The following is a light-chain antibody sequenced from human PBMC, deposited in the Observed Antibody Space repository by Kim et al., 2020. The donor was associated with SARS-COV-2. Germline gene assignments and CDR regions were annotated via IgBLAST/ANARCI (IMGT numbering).Light chain of an antibody. Sequence: GQSVTISCTGTSIDVCGYNYVSWYQQHPGKAPKLMIYDLSKRPSGVVDRFSGSKSGNTASLTISVLQAEDEADYYCCSDAGSYTYVFGTGTKVTVL. V-gene: IGLV2-11*01. CDR3: CSDAGSYTYV. J-gene: IGLJ1*01. CDR1: SIDVCGYNY. CDR2: DLS.